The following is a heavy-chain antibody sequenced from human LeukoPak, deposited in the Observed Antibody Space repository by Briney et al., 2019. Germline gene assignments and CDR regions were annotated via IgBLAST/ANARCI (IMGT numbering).Heavy chain of an antibody. CDR3: ARLPPQLVRGVIYDN. CDR1: GYIFTGLY. D-gene: IGHD3-10*01. J-gene: IGHJ4*02. CDR2: INPNSGGT. V-gene: IGHV1-2*02. Sequence: ASVKVSCKASGYIFTGLYMHWVRQAPGQGLEWMGWINPNSGGTNYAKKFQGRVTMTRDASISTAYMELSSLRSDDTAVYYCARLPPQLVRGVIYDNWGQGTLVTVSS.